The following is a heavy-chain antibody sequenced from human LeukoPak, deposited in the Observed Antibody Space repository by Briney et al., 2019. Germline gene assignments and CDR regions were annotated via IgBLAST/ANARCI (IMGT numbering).Heavy chain of an antibody. V-gene: IGHV4-4*07. D-gene: IGHD7-27*01. CDR1: GGSISSYY. CDR2: IYTSGST. Sequence: TPSETLSLTCTVSGGSISSYYWSWIRQPAGKGLEWIGRIYTSGSTNYNPSLKSRVTMSVDTSKNQFSLKLSSVTAADTAVYYCAREPPTGTHYYYYYGMDVWGQGTTVTVSS. J-gene: IGHJ6*02. CDR3: AREPPTGTHYYYYYGMDV.